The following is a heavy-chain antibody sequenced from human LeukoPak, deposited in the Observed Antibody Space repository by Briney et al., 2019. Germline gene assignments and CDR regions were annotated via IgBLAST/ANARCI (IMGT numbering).Heavy chain of an antibody. V-gene: IGHV3-7*01. J-gene: IGHJ4*02. CDR1: GFTFSSYA. CDR2: INRDGSQI. Sequence: QTGGSLRLSCAASGFTFSSYAMSWVRQAPGKGLEWVAKINRDGSQIYHGDSVKGRFTISRDNAKNSLYLQMNSLRVEDTAVYYCASYGDYDFHYWGQGTLVTVSS. D-gene: IGHD4-17*01. CDR3: ASYGDYDFHY.